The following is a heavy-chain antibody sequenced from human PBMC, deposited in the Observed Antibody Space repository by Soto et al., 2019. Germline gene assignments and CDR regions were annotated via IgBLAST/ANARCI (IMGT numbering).Heavy chain of an antibody. CDR1: GGSFSGYY. CDR3: ARRYYDFWSGPLGYYYMDV. V-gene: IGHV4-34*01. J-gene: IGHJ6*03. Sequence: QVQLQQWGAGLLKPSETLSLTCAVYGGSFSGYYWSWIRQPPGKGLEWIGEINHSGSTNYNPSLKSRVTIAVDTSKNQFSLKLSSVTDADTALYYCARRYYDFWSGPLGYYYMDVWGKGTTVTVSS. CDR2: INHSGST. D-gene: IGHD3-3*01.